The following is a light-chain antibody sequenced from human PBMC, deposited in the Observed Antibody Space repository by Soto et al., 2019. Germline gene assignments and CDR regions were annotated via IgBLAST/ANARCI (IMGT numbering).Light chain of an antibody. J-gene: IGLJ3*02. CDR2: EVT. Sequence: QSALTQPPSASGSPGQSVTISCTGTSSDIGGYDHVSWYRQDPGKAPKVMIYEVTKRPSGVPDRFSGSKAGNTASLTVFGLLAEDEANYYCGSFAGPVWVFGGGTKLTVL. CDR1: SSDIGGYDH. CDR3: GSFAGPVWV. V-gene: IGLV2-8*01.